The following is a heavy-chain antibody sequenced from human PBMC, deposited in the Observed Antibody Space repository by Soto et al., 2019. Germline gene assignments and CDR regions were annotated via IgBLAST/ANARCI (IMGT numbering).Heavy chain of an antibody. J-gene: IGHJ4*02. D-gene: IGHD2-15*01. CDR1: GYSFTTYW. CDR2: IYPGDSDT. V-gene: IGHV5-51*01. CDR3: ASRPRYCSGGSCYNDY. Sequence: GESLKISCQGSGYSFTTYWIGWVRQMPGRGLEWMGIIYPGDSDTRYSPSFQGQVTISADKSSSTAYLQWSSLKASDTAIYYCASRPRYCSGGSCYNDYWGQGTLVTVSS.